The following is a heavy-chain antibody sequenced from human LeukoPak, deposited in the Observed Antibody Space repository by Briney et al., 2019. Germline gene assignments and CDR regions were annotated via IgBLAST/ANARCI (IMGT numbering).Heavy chain of an antibody. D-gene: IGHD6-19*01. CDR3: ARQVGYSSGWYIY. J-gene: IGHJ4*02. Sequence: PPETPSLTCTVSGGSISTYYWSWIRQPPGKGLEWIGHIYYSGSTNYNPSLKSRVTISVDTSNNQFSLKLTSVTAADTAVYYCARQVGYSSGWYIYWGQGTLVTVPS. CDR1: GGSISTYY. V-gene: IGHV4-59*08. CDR2: IYYSGST.